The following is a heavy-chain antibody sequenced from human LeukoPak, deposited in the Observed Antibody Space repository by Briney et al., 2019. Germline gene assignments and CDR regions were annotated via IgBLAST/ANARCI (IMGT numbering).Heavy chain of an antibody. CDR1: GYTFTVYY. J-gene: IGHJ4*02. CDR3: AIPTPADYYDSSGYKSIDY. Sequence: ASVKVSCKASGYTFTVYYMHWVRQAPGQGLEWMGWINPNSGGTNYAQKFQGRVTMTRDTSISTAYMELSRLRSDDTAVYYCAIPTPADYYDSSGYKSIDYWGQGTLVTVSS. CDR2: INPNSGGT. D-gene: IGHD3-22*01. V-gene: IGHV1-2*02.